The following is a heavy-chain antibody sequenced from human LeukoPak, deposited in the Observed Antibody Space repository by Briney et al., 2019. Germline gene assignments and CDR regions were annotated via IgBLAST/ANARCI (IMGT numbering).Heavy chain of an antibody. D-gene: IGHD3-22*01. Sequence: PGGSLRLSCAASGFTFSDYYMSWIRQAPVKGVEWVSYISSSGSFIYYADSVKGRFTISRDNAKNSLYLHMNSLRAEDTALYYCAREPYYDSSGYSPDYWGQGTLVTVSS. CDR2: ISSSGSFI. CDR1: GFTFSDYY. V-gene: IGHV3-11*04. CDR3: AREPYYDSSGYSPDY. J-gene: IGHJ4*02.